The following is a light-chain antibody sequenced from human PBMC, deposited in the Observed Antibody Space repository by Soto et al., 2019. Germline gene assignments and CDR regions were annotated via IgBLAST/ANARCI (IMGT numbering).Light chain of an antibody. V-gene: IGKV4-1*01. Sequence: DVVLTQSPDSLAVSLGERATINCESSRSVLYNSNNQDSLAWYQQKPGQPPRLLIYWGSTRGSGVPDRFTGSGSGTEFTLTISSLQAEDVAVYYCQQYYTTPRTFGQGTKVEIK. CDR1: RSVLYNSNNQDS. CDR3: QQYYTTPRT. J-gene: IGKJ1*01. CDR2: WGS.